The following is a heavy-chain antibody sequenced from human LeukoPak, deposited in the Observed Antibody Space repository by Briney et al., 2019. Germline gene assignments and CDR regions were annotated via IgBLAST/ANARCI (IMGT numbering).Heavy chain of an antibody. CDR2: IYYSGST. CDR3: AAGGSGYYSFDY. V-gene: IGHV4-30-4*08. CDR1: GVSISSGDYY. J-gene: IGHJ4*02. Sequence: SETLSLTCTVSGVSISSGDYYWSWIRQPPGKGLEWIGYIYYSGSTYYNPSLKSRVTISVDTSKNQFSLKLSSVTAADTAVYYCAAGGSGYYSFDYWGQGTLVTVSS. D-gene: IGHD3-22*01.